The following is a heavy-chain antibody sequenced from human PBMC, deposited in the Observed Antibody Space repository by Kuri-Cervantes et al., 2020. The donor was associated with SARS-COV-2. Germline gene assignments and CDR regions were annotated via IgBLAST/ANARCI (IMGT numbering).Heavy chain of an antibody. CDR2: IIPIFGTA. V-gene: IGHV1-69*05. CDR1: GYTFTSYY. CDR3: ARDLGAFDI. J-gene: IGHJ3*02. Sequence: SVKVSCKASGYTFTSYYMHWVRQAPGQGLEWMGGIIPIFGTANYAQKFQGRVTITTDESTSTAYMELSRLRSDDTAVYYCARDLGAFDIWGQGTMVTVSS.